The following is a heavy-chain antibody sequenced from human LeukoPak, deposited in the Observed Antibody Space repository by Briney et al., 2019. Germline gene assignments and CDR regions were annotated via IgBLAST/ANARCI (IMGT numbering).Heavy chain of an antibody. CDR2: IYSGGST. V-gene: IGHV3-53*01. J-gene: IGHJ4*02. D-gene: IGHD3-10*01. CDR1: GFTSSNYG. Sequence: GGSLRLSCAASGFTSSNYGLHWVRQAPGKGLEWVSVIYSGGSTYYADSVKGRFTISRDNSKNTLYLQMDSLRAEDTAVYYCARNIYYGSEKNYFDYWGQGTLVTVSS. CDR3: ARNIYYGSEKNYFDY.